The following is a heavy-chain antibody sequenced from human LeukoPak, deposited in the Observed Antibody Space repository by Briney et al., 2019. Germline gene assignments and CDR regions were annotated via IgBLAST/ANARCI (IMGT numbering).Heavy chain of an antibody. J-gene: IGHJ4*02. CDR2: ISYDGSNK. V-gene: IGHV3-30*18. CDR1: EFSVGSNY. CDR3: AKCRGDSSGSGVFDY. Sequence: GGSLRLSCAASEFSVGSNYMTWVRQAPGKGLEWVAVISYDGSNKYYADSVKGRFTISRDNSKNTLYLQMNSLRAEDTAVYYCAKCRGDSSGSGVFDYWGQGTLVTVSS. D-gene: IGHD6-19*01.